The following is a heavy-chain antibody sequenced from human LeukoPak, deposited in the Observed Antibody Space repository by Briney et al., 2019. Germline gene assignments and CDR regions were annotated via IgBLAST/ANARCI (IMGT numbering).Heavy chain of an antibody. J-gene: IGHJ4*02. CDR1: GGSISSGGYY. CDR2: IYYSGST. D-gene: IGHD5-18*01. Sequence: QSSETLSLTCTVSGGSISSGGYYWSWIRQHPGKGLEWIGYIYYSGSTYYNPSLKSRVTISVDTSKNQFSLKLSSVTAADTAVYYCARVGTAMVRSYFDYWGQGTLVTVSS. V-gene: IGHV4-31*03. CDR3: ARVGTAMVRSYFDY.